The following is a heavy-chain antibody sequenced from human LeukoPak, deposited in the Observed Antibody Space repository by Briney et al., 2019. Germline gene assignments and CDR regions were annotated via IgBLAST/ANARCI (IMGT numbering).Heavy chain of an antibody. Sequence: PGGSLRLSCAAYGFTFSSYWMHWVRQAPGKGLVWVSRINSDGSSTSYADSVKGRFTISRDNAKNTLYLQMNSLRAEETAVYYCAXXXXYCTNGVCSFDPXGQGTLVTVSS. CDR1: GFTFSSYW. CDR3: AXXXXYCTNGVCSFDP. V-gene: IGHV3-74*01. J-gene: IGHJ5*02. CDR2: INSDGSST. D-gene: IGHD2-8*01.